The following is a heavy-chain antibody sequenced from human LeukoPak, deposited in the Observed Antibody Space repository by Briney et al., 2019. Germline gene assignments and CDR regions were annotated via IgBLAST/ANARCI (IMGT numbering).Heavy chain of an antibody. V-gene: IGHV3-64*01. D-gene: IGHD3-10*01. J-gene: IGHJ4*02. CDR2: ISSNGGST. Sequence: GGSLRLSCAASGFTFSSYAMHWVRQAPGKGLEYVSAISSNGGSTYYANSAKGRFTISRDNSKNTLYLQMGSLRAEDMAVYYCARAVEDYYGSGSYSLVDYWGQGTLVTVSS. CDR3: ARAVEDYYGSGSYSLVDY. CDR1: GFTFSSYA.